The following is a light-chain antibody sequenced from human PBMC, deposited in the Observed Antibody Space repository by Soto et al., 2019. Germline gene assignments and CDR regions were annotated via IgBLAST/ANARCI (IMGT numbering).Light chain of an antibody. CDR1: QSVSSN. CDR3: QQYNNWPRTWT. CDR2: GAS. Sequence: EIVMTQSPATLSVSPGERATLSCRASQSVSSNLAWYQLKPGQAPRLLIYGASTRATGIPARFSGSGSGTEFTLTISSLQSEDFAVYYCQQYNNWPRTWTFGQGTKVEIK. V-gene: IGKV3-15*01. J-gene: IGKJ1*01.